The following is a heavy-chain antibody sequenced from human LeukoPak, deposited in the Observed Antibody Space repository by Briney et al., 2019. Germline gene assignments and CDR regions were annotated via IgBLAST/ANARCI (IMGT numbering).Heavy chain of an antibody. CDR1: GGSISSYY. CDR3: ARERAAARYYMDV. J-gene: IGHJ6*03. CDR2: IYYSGST. D-gene: IGHD6-13*01. Sequence: SETLSLTCTVSGGSISSYYWSWIRQPPGKGLEWIGYIYYSGSTNYNPSLKSRVTISVDTSKNQFSLKLSSVTAADTAVYYCARERAAARYYMDVWGKGTTVTVSS. V-gene: IGHV4-59*01.